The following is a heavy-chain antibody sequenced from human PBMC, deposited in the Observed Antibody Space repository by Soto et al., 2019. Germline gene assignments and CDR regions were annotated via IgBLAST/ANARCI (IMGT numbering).Heavy chain of an antibody. V-gene: IGHV4-31*03. CDR1: GDSIRDGGYY. CDR2: IYFTGKT. CDR3: AKDPSPQPIPAVTPGWFDP. D-gene: IGHD4-4*01. Sequence: ANLQESGPGLVKPSETLSLTCTVSGDSIRDGGYYWAGIGQRQGKGLGWMGYIYFTGKTNYNPSLENRLTMSVDMSRRQLYLRLTSVTAADTAVYFCAKDPSPQPIPAVTPGWFDPWGQGISVTVSS. J-gene: IGHJ5*02.